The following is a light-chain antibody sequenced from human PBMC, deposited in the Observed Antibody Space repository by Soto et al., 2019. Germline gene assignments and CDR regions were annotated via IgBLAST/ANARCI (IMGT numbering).Light chain of an antibody. Sequence: DIQVTQSPSTLSASVGDRITITCRASPTISSWLAWYQQKPGKAPNLLIYKASTLKSGVPSRFSGSASGIEFTLTISSLQSDDFATYFCQQYNSYSRAFGQGTKWIS. J-gene: IGKJ1*01. CDR2: KAS. V-gene: IGKV1-5*03. CDR1: PTISSW. CDR3: QQYNSYSRA.